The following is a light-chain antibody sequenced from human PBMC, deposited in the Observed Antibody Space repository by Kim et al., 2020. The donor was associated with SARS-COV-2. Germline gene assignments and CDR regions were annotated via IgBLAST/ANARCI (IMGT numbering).Light chain of an antibody. CDR1: RGLSTS. V-gene: IGKV1-12*01. CDR2: GAS. J-gene: IGKJ4*01. CDR3: QQTNSFPLT. Sequence: DIQMTQSPSSVSASVGDRVTITCRASRGLSTSLAWYQQKPGKAPKLLVYGASSLHSGVPSRFSGSGSGTDFTLTISSLQPEDFATYYCQQTNSFPLTFGGGTRVDIK.